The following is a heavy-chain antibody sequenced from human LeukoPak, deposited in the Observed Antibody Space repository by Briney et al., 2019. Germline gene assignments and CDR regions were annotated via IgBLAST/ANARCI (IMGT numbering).Heavy chain of an antibody. J-gene: IGHJ3*02. CDR2: IYYSGNT. CDR1: GGSISSSRYY. CDR3: ATRVMATISDVFDI. Sequence: PSETLSLTCTVSGGSISSSRYYWGWIRQPPGKGLEWIGNIYYSGNTYYNPSLKSRVPISVDTSKNQFSLKLSSVTAADTAVYYCATRVMATISDVFDIWGQGTMVTVSS. V-gene: IGHV4-39*01. D-gene: IGHD5-24*01.